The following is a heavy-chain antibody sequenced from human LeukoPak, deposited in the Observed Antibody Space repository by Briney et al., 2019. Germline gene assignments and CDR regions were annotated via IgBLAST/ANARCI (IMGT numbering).Heavy chain of an antibody. J-gene: IGHJ6*03. Sequence: GGTLRLSCVASGFTFSNYGMHWVRQAPGKGLEWVAFIRFDGTSKFYADSVKARFTISRDNSQNTVSLQVNNLRIEDTALYYCAKTSLSDGSGHYYYMDVWGKGTTVTVSS. CDR1: GFTFSNYG. CDR2: IRFDGTSK. CDR3: AKTSLSDGSGHYYYMDV. D-gene: IGHD3-3*01. V-gene: IGHV3-30*02.